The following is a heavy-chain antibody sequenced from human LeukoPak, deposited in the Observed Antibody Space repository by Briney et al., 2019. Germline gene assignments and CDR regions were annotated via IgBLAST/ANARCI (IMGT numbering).Heavy chain of an antibody. CDR2: INHSGST. D-gene: IGHD1-26*01. V-gene: IGHV4-34*01. CDR1: GGSFSGYY. Sequence: SETLSLTCAVYGGSFSGYYWSWLRQPPGKGLEWIGEINHSGSTNYNPSLKSRVTISVDTSKNQFSLKLSSVTAADTAVYYCAGRGSGSYYPYWYFDLWGRGTLVTVSS. J-gene: IGHJ2*01. CDR3: AGRGSGSYYPYWYFDL.